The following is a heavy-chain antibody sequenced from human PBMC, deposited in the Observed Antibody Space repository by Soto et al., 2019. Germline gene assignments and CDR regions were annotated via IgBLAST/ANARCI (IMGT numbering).Heavy chain of an antibody. CDR2: MSYDGSKK. CDR3: ARDVANYYDSSGYPYSYYGVDV. Sequence: QVQLVESGGGVVQPGRSLRLSCAASGFTFSNYAMHWVRQAPGKGLEWVAVMSYDGSKKYYADSVKGRFTISRDNSKNTLYLQINSVRAEDTAVYYCARDVANYYDSSGYPYSYYGVDVWGQGTTVTVSS. CDR1: GFTFSNYA. J-gene: IGHJ6*02. D-gene: IGHD3-22*01. V-gene: IGHV3-30-3*01.